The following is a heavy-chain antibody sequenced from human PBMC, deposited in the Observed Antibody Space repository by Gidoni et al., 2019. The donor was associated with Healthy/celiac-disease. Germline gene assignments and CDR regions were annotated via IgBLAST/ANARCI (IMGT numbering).Heavy chain of an antibody. CDR3: ARDWGSPKNRYFQH. V-gene: IGHV4-61*01. CDR2: IYYSGST. D-gene: IGHD3-16*01. Sequence: QVQLQESGPGLVKPSETLSLTCTVSGGSVSSGSYYWSWIRQPPGKGLEWIGYIYYSGSTNYNPSLKSRVTISVDTSKNQFSLKLSSVTAADTAVYYCARDWGSPKNRYFQHWGQGTLVTVSS. CDR1: GGSVSSGSYY. J-gene: IGHJ1*01.